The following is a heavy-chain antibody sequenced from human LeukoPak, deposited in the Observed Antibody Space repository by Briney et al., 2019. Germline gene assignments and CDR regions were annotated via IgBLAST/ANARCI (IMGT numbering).Heavy chain of an antibody. Sequence: ASVKVSCKASGYTFTSYDINWVRQATGQGLEWMGWMNPNSGNTGYAQKFQGRVTITRNTSISTAYMELSSLRSEDTAVYYCASSQQQLGGRDYMDVWGKGTTVTVSS. J-gene: IGHJ6*03. CDR2: MNPNSGNT. CDR3: ASSQQQLGGRDYMDV. V-gene: IGHV1-8*03. D-gene: IGHD6-13*01. CDR1: GYTFTSYD.